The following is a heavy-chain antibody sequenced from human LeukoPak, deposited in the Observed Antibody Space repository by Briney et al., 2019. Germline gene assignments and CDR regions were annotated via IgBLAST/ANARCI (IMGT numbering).Heavy chain of an antibody. V-gene: IGHV1-2*02. J-gene: IGHJ6*03. CDR1: GYTFTDYY. CDR3: ARDLKSVAATPREAHYYMDV. CDR2: INPASGGT. D-gene: IGHD2-15*01. Sequence: ASVKVSCKASGYTFTDYYMHWVRQAPGQGLEWMGWINPASGGTKYAQKFQGRVTMTRDTSISTAYMELSRLRSDDTAVYYCARDLKSVAATPREAHYYMDVWGKGTTVTVSS.